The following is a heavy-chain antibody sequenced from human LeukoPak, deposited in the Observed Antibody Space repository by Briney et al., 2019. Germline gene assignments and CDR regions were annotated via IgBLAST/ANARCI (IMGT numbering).Heavy chain of an antibody. CDR1: GFTFSSHS. CDR2: ISSSSTYI. V-gene: IGHV3-21*01. J-gene: IGHJ4*02. CDR3: AKDPYDFWSGYYQPPEY. Sequence: PGGSLRLSCAASGFTFSSHSMNWVRQAPGKGLEWVSYISSSSTYIYYAASVKGRFAISRDNARNSLFLQMNSLRAEDSAVYYCAKDPYDFWSGYYQPPEYWGQGTLVTVSS. D-gene: IGHD3-3*01.